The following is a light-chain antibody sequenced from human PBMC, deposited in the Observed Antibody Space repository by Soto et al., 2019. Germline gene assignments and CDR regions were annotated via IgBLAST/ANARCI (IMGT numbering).Light chain of an antibody. Sequence: QSALTQPASVSGSPGQSITISCTGTRSDVGGYNHVSWYQQHPGKAPKLMIYDVTDRPSGVSNRFSGSKSGNTASLAISGLQAEDEADYYCNSYTSTNTLVVGGGTKLTV. J-gene: IGLJ2*01. CDR1: RSDVGGYNH. CDR3: NSYTSTNTLV. CDR2: DVT. V-gene: IGLV2-14*03.